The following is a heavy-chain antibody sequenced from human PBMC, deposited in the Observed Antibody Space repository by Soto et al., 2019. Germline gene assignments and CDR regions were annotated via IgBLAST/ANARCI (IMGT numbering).Heavy chain of an antibody. V-gene: IGHV3-30*18. D-gene: IGHD6-19*01. J-gene: IGHJ6*02. Sequence: GGSLRLSCAASGFTFSSYGMHWVRQAPGKGLEWVAVISYDGSNKYYADSVKGRFTISRDNSKNTLYLQMNSLRAEDTAVYYCAKDKGQWPLNLMDGWGQGTTVTFSS. CDR3: AKDKGQWPLNLMDG. CDR1: GFTFSSYG. CDR2: ISYDGSNK.